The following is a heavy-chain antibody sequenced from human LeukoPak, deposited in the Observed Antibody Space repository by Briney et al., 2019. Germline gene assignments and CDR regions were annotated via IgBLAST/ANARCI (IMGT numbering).Heavy chain of an antibody. CDR2: INPNSGGT. V-gene: IGHV1-2*02. CDR1: EYTFTGYY. J-gene: IGHJ5*02. Sequence: ASVKVSCKASEYTFTGYYMHWVRQAPGQGLEWMGWINPNSGGTNYAQKFQGRVTMTRDTSTSTVYMELSSLRSEDTAVYYCARTATMIVVVITSGDGWFDPWGQGTLVTVSS. CDR3: ARTATMIVVVITSGDGWFDP. D-gene: IGHD3-22*01.